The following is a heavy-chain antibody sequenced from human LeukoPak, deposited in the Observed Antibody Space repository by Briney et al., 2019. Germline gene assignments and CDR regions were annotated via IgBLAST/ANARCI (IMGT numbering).Heavy chain of an antibody. J-gene: IGHJ4*02. Sequence: GESLRLSCAASGFTFSSYAMTWVRQAPVKGLEWLSVVTDTGGNTYHADSVKGRFTISRDNSKNTVYLEMNSLRVEDTAVYYCAKGTVRSCSGPSCYPLDSWGQGTLVTVSS. CDR3: AKGTVRSCSGPSCYPLDS. D-gene: IGHD2-15*01. CDR2: VTDTGGNT. V-gene: IGHV3-23*01. CDR1: GFTFSSYA.